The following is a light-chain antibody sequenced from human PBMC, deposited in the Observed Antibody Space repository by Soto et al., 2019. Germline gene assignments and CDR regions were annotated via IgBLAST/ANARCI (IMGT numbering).Light chain of an antibody. J-gene: IGKJ2*01. V-gene: IGKV3-20*01. CDR1: QSVSSSY. CDR2: GAS. Sequence: EIVLTQSPGTLSLSPGERATLSCRASQSVSSSYLAWYQQKPGQAPRLLIYGASSRATGIPDRFSGSGSGTDFTLTLSRLEPEDCAVYYCQQYASSPYTFGQGTKLEIK. CDR3: QQYASSPYT.